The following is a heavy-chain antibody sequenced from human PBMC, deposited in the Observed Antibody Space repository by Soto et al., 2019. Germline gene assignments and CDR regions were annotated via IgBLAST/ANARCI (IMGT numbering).Heavy chain of an antibody. Sequence: QVQLQESGPGLVKPSQTLSLTCTVSGGSISSGSAYWSLIRQHPGKGLEWIGYIYFSGSTYYNPSLKGRVKISVDTSKNQFYLRLTSVTAADTAVYYCARDGTQSAWSFQDYWGQGTLVTVSS. CDR2: IYFSGST. D-gene: IGHD6-19*01. CDR1: GGSISSGSAY. J-gene: IGHJ4*02. CDR3: ARDGTQSAWSFQDY. V-gene: IGHV4-31*03.